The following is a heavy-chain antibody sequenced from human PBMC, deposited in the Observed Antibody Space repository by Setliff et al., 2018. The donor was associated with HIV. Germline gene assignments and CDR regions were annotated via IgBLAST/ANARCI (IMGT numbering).Heavy chain of an antibody. J-gene: IGHJ4*02. CDR2: INPDNGNT. CDR3: AMTKMIYYFDY. Sequence: ASVKVSCKASGDNFTSYTFHWVRQAPGQTPEWMGWINPDNGNTQYSQKFRGRVNMTRDTSANTVFMQMSSLRSEDTSIFYCAMTKMIYYFDYWGPGTLVTVSS. CDR1: GDNFTSYT. D-gene: IGHD3-16*01. V-gene: IGHV1-3*01.